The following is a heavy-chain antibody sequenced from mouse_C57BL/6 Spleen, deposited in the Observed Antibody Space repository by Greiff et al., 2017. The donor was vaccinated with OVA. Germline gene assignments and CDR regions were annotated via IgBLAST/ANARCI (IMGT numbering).Heavy chain of an antibody. CDR3: ARGGQIYYDSGGY. V-gene: IGHV1-59*01. CDR2: IDPSDSYT. J-gene: IGHJ2*01. D-gene: IGHD2-4*01. CDR1: GYTFTSYW. Sequence: QIQLQQPGAELVRPGTSVKLSCKASGYTFTSYWMHWVKQRPGQGLEWIGVIDPSDSYTNYNQKFKGKATLTVDTSSSTAYMQLSSLTSEDSAVYYCARGGQIYYDSGGYWGQGTTLTVSS.